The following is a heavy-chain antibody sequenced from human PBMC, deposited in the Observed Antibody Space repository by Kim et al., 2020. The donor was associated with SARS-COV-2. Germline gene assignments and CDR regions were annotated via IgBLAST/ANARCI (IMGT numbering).Heavy chain of an antibody. J-gene: IGHJ6*02. CDR3: ARDFGDYVDGMDV. D-gene: IGHD4-17*01. Sequence: YAQTLQGRVTMTTATSTSTAYMEMRSLRSDDTAVYYCARDFGDYVDGMDVWGQGTTVTVSS. V-gene: IGHV1-18*01.